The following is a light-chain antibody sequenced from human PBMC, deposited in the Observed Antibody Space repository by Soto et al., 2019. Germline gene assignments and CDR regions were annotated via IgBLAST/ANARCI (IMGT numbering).Light chain of an antibody. CDR2: EGS. J-gene: IGLJ1*01. Sequence: QSALTQPASVSWSPGQSITISCAGTSSDVGSYNLGSWYQQHPGKAPKLMIYEGSKRPSGVSNRFSGSKSGNTASLTISGLQAEDEADYYCCSYAGSSTRYVFGTGTKVTVL. CDR1: SSDVGSYNL. CDR3: CSYAGSSTRYV. V-gene: IGLV2-23*01.